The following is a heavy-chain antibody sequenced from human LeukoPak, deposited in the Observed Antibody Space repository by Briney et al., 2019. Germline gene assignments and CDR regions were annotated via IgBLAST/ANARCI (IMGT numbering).Heavy chain of an antibody. V-gene: IGHV1-3*01. D-gene: IGHD5-18*01. J-gene: IGHJ4*02. Sequence: GASVKVSCKASGYTFTSYAMHWVRQAPGQRLEWMGWINAGNGNTKYSQKFQGRVTITRDASASTAYMELSSLRSEDTAVYYCAREGYSYGSHFDYWGQGTPVTVSS. CDR3: AREGYSYGSHFDY. CDR2: INAGNGNT. CDR1: GYTFTSYA.